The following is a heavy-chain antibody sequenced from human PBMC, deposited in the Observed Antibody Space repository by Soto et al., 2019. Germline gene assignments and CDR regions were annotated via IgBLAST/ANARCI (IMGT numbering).Heavy chain of an antibody. V-gene: IGHV3-7*03. Sequence: PGGSLRLSCAASGFTFSSYWMSWVRQAPGKGLEWVANIKQDGSEKYYVDSVKGRFAISRDNAKNSLYLQMNSLRAEDTAVYYCAREAVAGSFDYWGQGTLVTVSS. D-gene: IGHD6-19*01. J-gene: IGHJ4*02. CDR3: AREAVAGSFDY. CDR1: GFTFSSYW. CDR2: IKQDGSEK.